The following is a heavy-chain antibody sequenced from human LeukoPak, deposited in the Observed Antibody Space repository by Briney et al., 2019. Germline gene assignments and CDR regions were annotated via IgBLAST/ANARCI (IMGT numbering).Heavy chain of an antibody. CDR2: ISGGGEST. Sequence: GGSLRLSCAASGFTFGDHIMNWVRQAPGKGLERVSSISGGGESTYYADSVKGRFTVSRDNSKNTLYLQINSLRGEDTAVYYCAKGKYSSGGVPDYWGQGTLVTVSS. V-gene: IGHV3-23*01. J-gene: IGHJ4*02. D-gene: IGHD6-19*01. CDR1: GFTFGDHI. CDR3: AKGKYSSGGVPDY.